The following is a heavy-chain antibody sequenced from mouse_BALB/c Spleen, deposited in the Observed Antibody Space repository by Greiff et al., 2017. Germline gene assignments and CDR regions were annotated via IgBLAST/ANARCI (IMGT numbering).Heavy chain of an antibody. CDR3: ARNWDRYDGFAY. CDR2: IWSGGST. D-gene: IGHD2-14*01. V-gene: IGHV2-2*02. CDR1: GFSLTSYG. J-gene: IGHJ3*01. Sequence: VHLVESGPGLVQPSQSLSITCTVSGFSLTSYGVHWVRQSPGKGLEWLGVIWSGGSTDYNAAFISRLSISKDNSKSQVFFKMNSLQANDTAIYYCARNWDRYDGFAYWGQGTLVTVSA.